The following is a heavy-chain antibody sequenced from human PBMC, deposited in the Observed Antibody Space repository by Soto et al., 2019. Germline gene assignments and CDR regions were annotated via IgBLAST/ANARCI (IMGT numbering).Heavy chain of an antibody. CDR1: GYTFTGYY. CDR2: INPNSGGT. Sequence: ASVKVSCKASGYTFTGYYMHWVRQAPGQGLEWMGWINPNSGGTNYAQKFQGWVTMTRDTSISTAYMELSRLRSDDTAVYYCARDPSHYDSGSHEYYMDVWGKGTTVTVSS. CDR3: ARDPSHYDSGSHEYYMDV. V-gene: IGHV1-2*04. D-gene: IGHD3-3*01. J-gene: IGHJ6*03.